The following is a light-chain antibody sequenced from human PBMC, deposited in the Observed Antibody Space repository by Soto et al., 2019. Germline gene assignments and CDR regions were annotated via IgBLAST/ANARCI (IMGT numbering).Light chain of an antibody. V-gene: IGKV3-20*01. CDR1: QTVRNNY. CDR2: AAS. CDR3: QQYAESPIT. Sequence: EFVLTQSPGTLSLSPGERATLSCRASQTVRNNYLAWYQQQPGQAPRLLIYAASRRATGIPDRFSGGGSGTDFTLTISRLEPEDIAAFYCQQYAESPITFGQGTRLEIK. J-gene: IGKJ5*01.